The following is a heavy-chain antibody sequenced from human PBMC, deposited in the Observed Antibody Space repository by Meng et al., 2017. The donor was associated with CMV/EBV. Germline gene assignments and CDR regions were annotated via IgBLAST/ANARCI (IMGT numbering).Heavy chain of an antibody. Sequence: GESLKISCAASGFTFSSYSMNWVRQAPGKGLEWVSSISSSSSYIYYADSVKGRFTISRDNAKNSLYLQMNSLRAEDTAVYYCARGAFIVGATRYYGMDVWGQGTTVTVSS. CDR2: ISSSSSYI. V-gene: IGHV3-21*01. D-gene: IGHD1-26*01. CDR1: GFTFSSYS. J-gene: IGHJ6*02. CDR3: ARGAFIVGATRYYGMDV.